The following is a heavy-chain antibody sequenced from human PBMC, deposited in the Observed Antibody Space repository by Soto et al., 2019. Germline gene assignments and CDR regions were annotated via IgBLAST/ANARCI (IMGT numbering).Heavy chain of an antibody. V-gene: IGHV3-23*01. CDR3: AKSGITIFGVASGFDY. CDR2: ISGSGGST. CDR1: GFTFSSYA. J-gene: IGHJ4*02. Sequence: EVQLLESGGGLVQPGGSLRLSCAASGFTFSSYAMSWVRQAPGKGLEWVSAISGSGGSTYYADSVKGWFTISRDNSKNTLYLQMNSLRAEDTAVYYCAKSGITIFGVASGFDYWGQGTLVTVSS. D-gene: IGHD3-3*01.